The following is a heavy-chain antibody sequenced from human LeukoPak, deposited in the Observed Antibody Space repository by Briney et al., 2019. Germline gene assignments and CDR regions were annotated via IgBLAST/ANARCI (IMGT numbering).Heavy chain of an antibody. J-gene: IGHJ4*02. V-gene: IGHV3-53*01. D-gene: IGHD2-21*02. CDR2: IYSGGNT. Sequence: PGGSLRLSYAASGFTVSSNYMSWVRQAPGKGLEWVSIIYSGGNTYYADSVKGRFTISRDNSKNTLYLQMNSLRAEDTAVYYCARASLGDSYSYWGQGTLVTVSS. CDR1: GFTVSSNY. CDR3: ARASLGDSYSY.